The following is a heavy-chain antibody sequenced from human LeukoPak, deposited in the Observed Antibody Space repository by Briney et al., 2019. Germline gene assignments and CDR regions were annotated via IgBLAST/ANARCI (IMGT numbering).Heavy chain of an antibody. Sequence: TGGSLRLSCAASGFTFSSYAMHWVRQAPGKGLEWVSAISGSGGSTYYADSVKGRFTISRDNSKNTLYLQMNSLRAEDTAVYYCAKDWGITMIVVVISGLDYWGQGTLVTVSS. CDR2: ISGSGGST. D-gene: IGHD3-22*01. V-gene: IGHV3-23*01. J-gene: IGHJ4*02. CDR1: GFTFSSYA. CDR3: AKDWGITMIVVVISGLDY.